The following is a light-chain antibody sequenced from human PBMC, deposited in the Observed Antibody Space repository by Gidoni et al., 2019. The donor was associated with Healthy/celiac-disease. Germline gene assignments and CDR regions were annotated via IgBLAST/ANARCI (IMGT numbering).Light chain of an antibody. CDR2: GNS. V-gene: IGLV1-40*01. J-gene: IGLJ3*02. Sequence: QSVLTQPPSVSEPPGQRVTISCTGSSSNIGAGYDVHWSQQLPGTAPKLLIYGNSNRPSGVPDRFSGSKSGTSASLAITGLQAEDEADYYCQSYDSSLSGWVFGGGTKLTVL. CDR3: QSYDSSLSGWV. CDR1: SSNIGAGYD.